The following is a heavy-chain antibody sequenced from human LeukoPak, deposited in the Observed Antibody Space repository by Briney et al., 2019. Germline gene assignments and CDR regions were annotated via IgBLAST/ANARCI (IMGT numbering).Heavy chain of an antibody. D-gene: IGHD3-10*02. CDR3: AGGVFGESYYGMDV. Sequence: GRSLRLSCAASGFTFSSYAMHWARQAPGKGLEWVAVISYDGSNKYYADSVKGRFTISRDNSKNTLYLQMNSLRAEDTAVYYCAGGVFGESYYGMDVWGQGTTVTVSS. CDR2: ISYDGSNK. CDR1: GFTFSSYA. V-gene: IGHV3-30*04. J-gene: IGHJ6*02.